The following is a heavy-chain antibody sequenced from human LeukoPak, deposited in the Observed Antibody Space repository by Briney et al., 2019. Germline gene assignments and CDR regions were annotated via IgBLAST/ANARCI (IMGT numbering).Heavy chain of an antibody. CDR1: GYTFTGCY. CDR2: INPNSGGT. D-gene: IGHD6-13*01. Sequence: GSGVKVSCQASGYTFTGCYMHWVRQAPAQGLEWVGWINPNSGGTNYAQKFQGRVTMTRDTSTSTAYMEPSRLRSDDTAVYYCASDRRLQQLEYNRFDPWGQGTLVTVSS. J-gene: IGHJ5*02. V-gene: IGHV1-2*02. CDR3: ASDRRLQQLEYNRFDP.